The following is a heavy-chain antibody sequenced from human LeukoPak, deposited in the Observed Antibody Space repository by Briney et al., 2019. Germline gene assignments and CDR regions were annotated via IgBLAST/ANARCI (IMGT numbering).Heavy chain of an antibody. Sequence: PGGSLRLSCAASGFTFSSYAMSWVRQAPGKGLEWVSAISGSGGSTYYADSVKGRFTISRDNSKNTLYLQMNSLRAEDTAVYYCARSYDSSGYYFDYWGQGTLVTVSS. D-gene: IGHD3-22*01. V-gene: IGHV3-23*01. J-gene: IGHJ4*02. CDR3: ARSYDSSGYYFDY. CDR1: GFTFSSYA. CDR2: ISGSGGST.